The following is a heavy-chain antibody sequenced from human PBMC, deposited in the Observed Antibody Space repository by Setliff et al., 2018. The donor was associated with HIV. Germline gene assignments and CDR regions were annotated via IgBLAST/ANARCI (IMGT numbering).Heavy chain of an antibody. Sequence: GESLKISCKGSRYSFTSYWIGWVRQMPGKGLEWMGIIYPGDSDTRYSPPFQGQVTISADKSISTAYLRWSSLKASDTAMYYCARHRSSGSYYNGAFDIWGQGTMVTVSS. CDR3: ARHRSSGSYYNGAFDI. V-gene: IGHV5-51*01. CDR1: RYSFTSYW. CDR2: IYPGDSDT. D-gene: IGHD3-10*01. J-gene: IGHJ3*02.